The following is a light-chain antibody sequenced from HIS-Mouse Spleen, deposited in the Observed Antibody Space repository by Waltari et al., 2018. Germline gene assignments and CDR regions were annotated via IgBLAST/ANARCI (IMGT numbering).Light chain of an antibody. CDR3: MQALQTWT. CDR1: QSLLHSNGYNY. J-gene: IGKJ1*01. V-gene: IGKV2-28*01. CDR2: LGS. Sequence: IVMTQSPLSLPVTPGEPASISCRSSQSLLHSNGYNYLDWYLQKPGQSPQLLISLGSNRASGVPDRFSGSGSGTDFTLKISRVEAEDVGVYYCMQALQTWTFGQGTKVEIK.